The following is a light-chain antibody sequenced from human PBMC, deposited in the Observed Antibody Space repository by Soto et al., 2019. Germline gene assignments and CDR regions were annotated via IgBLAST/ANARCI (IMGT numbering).Light chain of an antibody. J-gene: IGKJ5*01. CDR1: HDISTF. Sequence: DIQLTQSPSLLSASIGDRVTITCRASHDISTFLAWYQQKPGKAPKLLIYEASTLQSGVPSRFSGSGSGTEFTLTICGLLPEDFAAYHCQQLYTLPFPFGQGTRL. V-gene: IGKV1-9*01. CDR2: EAS. CDR3: QQLYTLPFP.